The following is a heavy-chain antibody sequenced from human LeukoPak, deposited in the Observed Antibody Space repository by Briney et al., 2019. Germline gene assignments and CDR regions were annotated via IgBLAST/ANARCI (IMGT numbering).Heavy chain of an antibody. CDR2: IEKDGSDI. Sequence: GGSLRLSCATSGFPFSAHWMSWVRQAPGKGLEWVANIEKDGSDIHYADSVRGRFTISRDNTQTSQWLQMNSLRVEDTAIYYCASNTDYRFDYWGQGILVTVSS. D-gene: IGHD3-16*01. V-gene: IGHV3-7*01. J-gene: IGHJ4*02. CDR3: ASNTDYRFDY. CDR1: GFPFSAHW.